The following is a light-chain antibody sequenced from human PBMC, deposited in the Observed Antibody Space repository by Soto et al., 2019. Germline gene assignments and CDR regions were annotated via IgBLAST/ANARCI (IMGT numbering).Light chain of an antibody. CDR1: GSDVGGYDY. J-gene: IGLJ1*01. CDR3: SSYTSSSTYV. Sequence: QSLLTPSASLSGSPGQSITISCTGTGSDVGGYDYVSWYQHHPGKAPKVMIYEVTNRPSGVSNRFSGSKSGNTASLTISGLLAEDEADYYCSSYTSSSTYVFGTGTKVTVL. CDR2: EVT. V-gene: IGLV2-14*01.